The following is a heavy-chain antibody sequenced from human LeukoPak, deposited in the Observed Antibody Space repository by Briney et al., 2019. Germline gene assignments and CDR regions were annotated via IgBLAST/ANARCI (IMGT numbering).Heavy chain of an antibody. D-gene: IGHD1-14*01. J-gene: IGHJ4*02. CDR3: ARRNLQGGLDY. CDR2: MSFSGST. Sequence: PSETLSLTCTVSGDSISSYYWSWIRQPPGKGLEWIGYMSFSGSTNYSASLKSRVTMSVDIPKNHFSLKLRSVTAGDTAVYYCARRNLQGGLDYWGQGALVTFSS. CDR1: GDSISSYY. V-gene: IGHV4-59*01.